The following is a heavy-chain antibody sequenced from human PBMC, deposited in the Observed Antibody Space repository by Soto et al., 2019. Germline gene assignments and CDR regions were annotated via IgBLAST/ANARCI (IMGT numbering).Heavy chain of an antibody. CDR1: GGSISSYY. D-gene: IGHD4-17*01. CDR3: ARRYGDAFDI. J-gene: IGHJ3*02. Sequence: QVQLQESGPGLVKPSETLPLTCTVSGGSISSYYWSWIRQPPGKGLEWIGYIYYSGSTNYNPSLRSRVTISVDTSKNQFSLKLSSVTAADTAVYYCARRYGDAFDIWGQGTMVTVSS. V-gene: IGHV4-59*08. CDR2: IYYSGST.